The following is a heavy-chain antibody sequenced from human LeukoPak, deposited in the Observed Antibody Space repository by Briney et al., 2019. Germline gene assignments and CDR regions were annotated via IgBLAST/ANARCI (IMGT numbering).Heavy chain of an antibody. V-gene: IGHV3-9*01. Sequence: HAGRSLRLSCAASGFTFNNYAMHWVRQAPGKGLEWVSGIRRNSGSIGYADSVKGRFTISRDNAKNSLYLQMNSLRAEDTALYCCGKDPTYYYDRSGYFDYWGQGTLVTVSS. CDR2: IRRNSGSI. CDR3: GKDPTYYYDRSGYFDY. J-gene: IGHJ4*02. D-gene: IGHD3-22*01. CDR1: GFTFNNYA.